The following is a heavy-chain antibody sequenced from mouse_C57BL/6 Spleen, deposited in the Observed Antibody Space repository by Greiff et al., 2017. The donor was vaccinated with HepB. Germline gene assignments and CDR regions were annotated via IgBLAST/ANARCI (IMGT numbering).Heavy chain of an antibody. V-gene: IGHV1-52*01. J-gene: IGHJ2*01. CDR2: IDPSDSET. D-gene: IGHD2-4*01. CDR1: GYTFTSYW. Sequence: QVQLQQPGAELVRPGSSVKLSCKASGYTFTSYWMHWVKQRPIQGLEWIGNIDPSDSETHYNQKFKDKATLTVDKSSSTAYMQLSSLTSEDSAVYYCARGYDYDYYFGYWGQGTTLTVSS. CDR3: ARGYDYDYYFGY.